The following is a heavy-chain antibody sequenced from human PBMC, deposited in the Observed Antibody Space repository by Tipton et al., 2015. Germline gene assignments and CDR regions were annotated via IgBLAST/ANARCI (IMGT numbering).Heavy chain of an antibody. Sequence: TLSLTCTVSGGSVSSGSYYWSWIRQPPGKGLEWIGYIYYSGSTNYNPSLKSRVTISVDTSKNQFSLKVRSVTAADTAVYFCARDHFFPSPSSGFDSWGQGTLVTVSS. J-gene: IGHJ4*02. CDR3: ARDHFFPSPSSGFDS. V-gene: IGHV4-61*01. CDR2: IYYSGST. D-gene: IGHD6-19*01. CDR1: GGSVSSGSYY.